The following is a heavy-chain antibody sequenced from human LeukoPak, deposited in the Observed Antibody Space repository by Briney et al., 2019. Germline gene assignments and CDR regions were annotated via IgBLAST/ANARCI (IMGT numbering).Heavy chain of an antibody. Sequence: PGGSLRLSCAASGFTFSNAWMSWVRQAPGKGLEWVGRIKSKTDGGTTDYAAPVKGRFTISRDDSKNTLYLQMNSLKTEDTAVYYCTTPPNDIQLTYFDYWGQGTLVTVSS. D-gene: IGHD5-18*01. CDR3: TTPPNDIQLTYFDY. V-gene: IGHV3-15*01. CDR2: IKSKTDGGTT. CDR1: GFTFSNAW. J-gene: IGHJ4*02.